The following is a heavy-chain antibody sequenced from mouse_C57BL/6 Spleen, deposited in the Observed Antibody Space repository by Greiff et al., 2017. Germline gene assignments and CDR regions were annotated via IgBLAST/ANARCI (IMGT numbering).Heavy chain of an antibody. Sequence: EVNVVESGGGLVKPGGSLKLSCAASGFTFSSYAMSWVRQTPEKRLEWVATISDGGSYTYYPDNVKGRFTISRDNAKNNLYLQMSHLKSEDTAMYYCARDGSSYYWYFDVRGTGTTVTVSS. CDR1: GFTFSSYA. CDR3: ARDGSSYYWYFDV. CDR2: ISDGGSYT. D-gene: IGHD1-1*01. V-gene: IGHV5-4*01. J-gene: IGHJ1*03.